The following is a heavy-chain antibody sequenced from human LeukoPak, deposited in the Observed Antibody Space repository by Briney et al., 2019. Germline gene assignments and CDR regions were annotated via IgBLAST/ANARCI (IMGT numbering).Heavy chain of an antibody. D-gene: IGHD3-22*01. CDR2: IIPIFGTA. V-gene: IGHV1-69*13. CDR1: GGTFSSYA. Sequence: SVKVSCKASGGTFSSYAFNWVRQAPGQGLEWMGGIIPIFGTANYAQKFQGRVTITADESTSTAYMELSSLRSEDTAVYYCARGSYYYDSSGYLRHDAFDIWGQGTMVTVSS. CDR3: ARGSYYYDSSGYLRHDAFDI. J-gene: IGHJ3*02.